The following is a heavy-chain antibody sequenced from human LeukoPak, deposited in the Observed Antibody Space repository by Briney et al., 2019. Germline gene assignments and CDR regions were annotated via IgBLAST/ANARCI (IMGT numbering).Heavy chain of an antibody. V-gene: IGHV1-2*02. CDR3: ARDGIMCSSTSCISYYGMDV. CDR2: INPNSGGT. D-gene: IGHD2-2*01. J-gene: IGHJ6*02. CDR1: GYTFTGYY. Sequence: GASVKVSCKASGYTFTGYYMHWVRQAPGQGLEWMGWINPNSGGTNYAQKFQGRVTMTRDASISTAYMELSRLRSDDTAVYYCARDGIMCSSTSCISYYGMDVWGQGTTVTVSS.